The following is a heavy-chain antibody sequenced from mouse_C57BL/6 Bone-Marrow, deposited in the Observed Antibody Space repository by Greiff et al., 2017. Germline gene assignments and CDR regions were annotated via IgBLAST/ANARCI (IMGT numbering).Heavy chain of an antibody. Sequence: LQESGAELARPGASVKLSCKASGYTFTSYGISWVKQRPGKGLEWIGEIYPRSGNTYYNEKFKGKATLTADKSSSTAYMELRSLTSEDSAVYFCARKGHYYYVGYWGQGTTLTVSS. V-gene: IGHV1-81*01. J-gene: IGHJ2*01. D-gene: IGHD1-1*01. CDR3: ARKGHYYYVGY. CDR2: IYPRSGNT. CDR1: GYTFTSYG.